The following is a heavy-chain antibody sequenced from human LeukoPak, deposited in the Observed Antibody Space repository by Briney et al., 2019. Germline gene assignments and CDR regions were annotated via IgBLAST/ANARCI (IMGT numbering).Heavy chain of an antibody. V-gene: IGHV3-21*01. J-gene: IGHJ4*02. Sequence: GGSLRLSCAASGFTFSSYSMNWVRQAPGKGLEWVSSISSSSSYIYYADSVKGRFTISRDNAKNSLYLQMNSLRAEDTAVYCCARDLKSAVTTVDYWGQGTLVTVSS. CDR3: ARDLKSAVTTVDY. CDR2: ISSSSSYI. D-gene: IGHD4-17*01. CDR1: GFTFSSYS.